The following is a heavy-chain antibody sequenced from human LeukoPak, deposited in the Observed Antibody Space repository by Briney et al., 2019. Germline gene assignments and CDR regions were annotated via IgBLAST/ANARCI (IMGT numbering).Heavy chain of an antibody. D-gene: IGHD6-19*01. CDR2: ISSSGSTI. J-gene: IGHJ4*02. V-gene: IGHV3-48*03. CDR3: ARVGKNGWDFDH. Sequence: PGGSLRLSCAASGFTFSSYEMIWVREAPGKVLEWVSYISSSGSTIYYADSVKGRFTISRDNTKNSLYLQMTSLRADDTAVYYCARVGKNGWDFDHWGQGTLVTVSS. CDR1: GFTFSSYE.